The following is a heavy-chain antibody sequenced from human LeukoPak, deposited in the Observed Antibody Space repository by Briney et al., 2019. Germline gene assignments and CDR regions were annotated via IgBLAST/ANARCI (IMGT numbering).Heavy chain of an antibody. Sequence: ASVRVSSEASGYTFTRYDINGVRQAPGRGREWMGWMKPKSGNTGSAQKFQGGVTMTRNTSISTAYMELSSLRSEDTAVYYCARSIRRYFDWLPRTYPPYYYYGMDVWGQGTTVTVSS. V-gene: IGHV1-8*01. J-gene: IGHJ6*01. CDR3: ARSIRRYFDWLPRTYPPYYYYGMDV. D-gene: IGHD3-9*01. CDR2: MKPKSGNT. CDR1: GYTFTRYD.